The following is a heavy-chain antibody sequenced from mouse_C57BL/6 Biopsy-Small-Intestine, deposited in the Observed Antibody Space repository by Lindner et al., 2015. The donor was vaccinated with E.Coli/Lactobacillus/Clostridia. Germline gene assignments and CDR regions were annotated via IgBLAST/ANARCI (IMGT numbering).Heavy chain of an antibody. J-gene: IGHJ2*01. CDR3: VRPFDGYYLDY. V-gene: IGHV1-81*01. CDR2: IYPRSDKT. Sequence: VQLQESGPKLARPGASVKLSCKTSGYTFTDYGITWVKQRTGQGLEWIGEIYPRSDKTYYDERFKGKATLTADKSSSTASMELRSLTSEDSAVYFCVRPFDGYYLDYWGQGTTLTVSS. CDR1: GYTFTDYG. D-gene: IGHD2-3*01.